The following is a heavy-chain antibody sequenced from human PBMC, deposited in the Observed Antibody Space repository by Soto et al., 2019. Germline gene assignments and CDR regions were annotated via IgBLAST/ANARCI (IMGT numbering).Heavy chain of an antibody. CDR3: AREIAVAGTERGYPSYGMDV. Sequence: PSETLSLTCTVSGGSVSSGSYYWSWIRQPPGKGLEWIGYIYYSGSTNYNPSLKSRVTISVDTSKNQFSLKLSSVTAADTAVYYCAREIAVAGTERGYPSYGMDVWGQGAAVTVS. D-gene: IGHD6-19*01. CDR2: IYYSGST. CDR1: GGSVSSGSYY. J-gene: IGHJ6*02. V-gene: IGHV4-61*01.